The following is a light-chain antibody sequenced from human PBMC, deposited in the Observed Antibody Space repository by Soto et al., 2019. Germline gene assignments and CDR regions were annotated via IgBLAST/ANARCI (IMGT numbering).Light chain of an antibody. J-gene: IGKJ1*01. V-gene: IGKV3-20*01. CDR1: QSVDSAF. CDR3: QQYASSLT. Sequence: EIVLTQSPGSLSLSLGERATLSCRASQSVDSAFFAWYQQKPGQPPRLLMYGASRRASGIPDRFSGSGSGTDFTLTISRLEPEDFAVYYCQQYASSLTFGQGTKVEI. CDR2: GAS.